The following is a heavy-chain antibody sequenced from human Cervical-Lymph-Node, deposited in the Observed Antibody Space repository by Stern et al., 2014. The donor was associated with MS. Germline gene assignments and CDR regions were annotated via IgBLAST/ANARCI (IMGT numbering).Heavy chain of an antibody. Sequence: QVQLVQSGAEVKKPGASVKVSCKASGYTFSDYEMHWVRQAPGQGLEWMGWINPNSGGTTFAQRFHGRVTMTRDTSISTAYMELRVLRSDDTAVYYCARGGLGRHDSRGNSYVSFDYWGQGALVTVSS. D-gene: IGHD3-22*01. CDR3: ARGGLGRHDSRGNSYVSFDY. V-gene: IGHV1-2*02. CDR2: INPNSGGT. CDR1: GYTFSDYE. J-gene: IGHJ4*02.